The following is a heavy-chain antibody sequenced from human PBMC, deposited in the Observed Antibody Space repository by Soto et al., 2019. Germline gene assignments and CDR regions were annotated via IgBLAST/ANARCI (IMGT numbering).Heavy chain of an antibody. J-gene: IGHJ6*02. CDR3: ARDGWRQLWTGYYYGMDV. Sequence: QVQLVQSGDEVKKPGASVKVSCKTSGYTFTNYGISWVRQAPGQGLEWMGWISTYKGNTNYAQKFQGRVTMTTDTSTSTAYMELRSLRSDDTAVYYCARDGWRQLWTGYYYGMDVWGQGTTVTVSS. CDR2: ISTYKGNT. CDR1: GYTFTNYG. V-gene: IGHV1-18*01. D-gene: IGHD5-18*01.